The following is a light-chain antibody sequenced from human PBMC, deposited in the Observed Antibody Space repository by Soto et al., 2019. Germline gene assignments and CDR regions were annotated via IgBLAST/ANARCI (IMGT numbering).Light chain of an antibody. V-gene: IGKV1-12*01. CDR3: QQGDSFPFT. J-gene: IGKJ2*01. CDR1: QDISTW. CDR2: AAS. Sequence: DIQMTQSPSSVSASVGDRVTITCRASQDISTWVAWYQQKPGKAPKLLISAASTLESGVPRRFSGSGSGTDFPLHLSRLEPGDFANYFWQQGDSFPFTFRRGTKVQIK.